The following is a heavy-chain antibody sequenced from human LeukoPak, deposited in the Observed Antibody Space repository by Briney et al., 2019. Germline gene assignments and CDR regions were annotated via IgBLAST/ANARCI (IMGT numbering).Heavy chain of an antibody. CDR2: ISGSGGTT. V-gene: IGHV3-23*01. CDR3: TTGQRYALSAFDI. J-gene: IGHJ3*02. Sequence: GGSLRLSCAVSGFTFSSYAMTWVRQPPGKGLEWVSAISGSGGTTYYADSVKGRFTISRGNSKNTLFLQMNSLRAEDTAVYYCTTGQRYALSAFDIWGQGTMVTVSS. D-gene: IGHD3-9*01. CDR1: GFTFSSYA.